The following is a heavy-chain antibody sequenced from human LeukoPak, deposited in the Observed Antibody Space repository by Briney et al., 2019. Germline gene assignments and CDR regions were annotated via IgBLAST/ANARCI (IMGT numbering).Heavy chain of an antibody. CDR1: GFTFSSYS. Sequence: GGSLRLSCASSGFTFSSYSMNWVRQAPGKGLEWVSYISSSSSTIYYADSVKGRFTISRDSAKNSLYLQMNSLRAEDTAVYYCARVWSSGGYQLSDMDVWGKGTTVTVSS. CDR3: ARVWSSGGYQLSDMDV. D-gene: IGHD1-26*01. J-gene: IGHJ6*03. CDR2: ISSSSSTI. V-gene: IGHV3-48*01.